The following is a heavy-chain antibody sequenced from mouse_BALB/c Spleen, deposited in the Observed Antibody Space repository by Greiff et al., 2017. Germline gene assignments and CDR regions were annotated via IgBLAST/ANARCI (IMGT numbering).Heavy chain of an antibody. CDR1: GFAFSSYD. CDR2: ISSGGGST. CDR3: ARQLAHYYGSSYGYFDY. J-gene: IGHJ2*01. Sequence: EVKLVESGGGLVKPGGSLKLSCAASGFAFSSYDMSWVRQTPEKRLEWVAYISSGGGSTYYPDTVKGRFTISRDNAKNTLYLQMSSLKSEDTAMYYCARQLAHYYGSSYGYFDYWGQGTTLTVSS. D-gene: IGHD1-1*01. V-gene: IGHV5-12-1*01.